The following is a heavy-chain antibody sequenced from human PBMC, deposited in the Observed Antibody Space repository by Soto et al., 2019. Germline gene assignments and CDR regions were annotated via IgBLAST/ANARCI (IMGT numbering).Heavy chain of an antibody. CDR3: TSGRYGDFYY. V-gene: IGHV3-73*01. J-gene: IGHJ4*02. D-gene: IGHD4-17*01. CDR2: IRSKANSYAT. CDR1: GFTFSGSA. Sequence: GGSLRLSCAASGFTFSGSAMHWVRQASGKGLEWVGRIRSKANSYATAYAASVKGRFTISRDDSKSTAYLQMNSLKTEDTAVYYCTSGRYGDFYYWGQGTLVTVSS.